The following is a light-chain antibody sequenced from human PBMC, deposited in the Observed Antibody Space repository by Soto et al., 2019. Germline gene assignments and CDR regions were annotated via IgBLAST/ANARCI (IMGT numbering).Light chain of an antibody. Sequence: EIVMTQSPDTLSVSPGERATLSCRASQSVSSKLAWYQQKPGQAPRLLIYGASTRATGIPARFSGSGSGTEFTLTISSLQSEDFAVYYCQQYDNWPPWTFGQGTKV. CDR3: QQYDNWPPWT. CDR1: QSVSSK. CDR2: GAS. V-gene: IGKV3-15*01. J-gene: IGKJ1*01.